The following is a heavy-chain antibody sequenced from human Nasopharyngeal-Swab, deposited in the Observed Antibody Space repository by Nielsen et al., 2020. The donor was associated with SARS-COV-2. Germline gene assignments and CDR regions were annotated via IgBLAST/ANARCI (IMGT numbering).Heavy chain of an antibody. CDR1: GFTFSSYG. J-gene: IGHJ4*02. D-gene: IGHD3-16*01. CDR3: ATSRGGGAYNYVLDY. Sequence: GESLKISCAASGFTFSSYGMHWVRQAPGKGLEWVAVISYDGSNKYYADSVKGRFTISRDNSNNTLSLQMNGLRAEDTAVYYCATSRGGGAYNYVLDYWGQGTLVTVSS. CDR2: ISYDGSNK. V-gene: IGHV3-30*03.